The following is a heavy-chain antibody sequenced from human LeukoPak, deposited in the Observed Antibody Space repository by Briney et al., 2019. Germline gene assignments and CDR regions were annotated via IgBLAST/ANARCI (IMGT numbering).Heavy chain of an antibody. CDR2: ISGSGGST. J-gene: IGHJ6*03. Sequence: GGSLRLSCAASVFTFSSYGMSWARQAPGKGLEWVSAISGSGGSTYYADSVKGRFTISRDNSKNTLYLQMNSLRAEDTAVYYCAKVRREYCSGGSCYSLSDYYYYMDVWGKGTTVTISS. V-gene: IGHV3-23*01. CDR3: AKVRREYCSGGSCYSLSDYYYYMDV. CDR1: VFTFSSYG. D-gene: IGHD2-15*01.